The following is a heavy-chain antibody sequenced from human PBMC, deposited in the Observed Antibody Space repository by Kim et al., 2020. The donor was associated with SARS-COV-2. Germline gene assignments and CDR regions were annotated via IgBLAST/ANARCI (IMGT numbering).Heavy chain of an antibody. D-gene: IGHD3-10*01. Sequence: GGSLRLSCAASGFMFTKYWMTWVRQAPGKGLEGVANIKADGTEQYYVDSVKGRFIISRDNTKNTLYLQMKSLRAEDTAVYYCVRGGLGWVGDLLDLYFD. CDR3: VRGGLGWVGDLLDLYFD. J-gene: IGHJ4*01. V-gene: IGHV3-7*01. CDR1: GFMFTKYW. CDR2: IKADGTEQ.